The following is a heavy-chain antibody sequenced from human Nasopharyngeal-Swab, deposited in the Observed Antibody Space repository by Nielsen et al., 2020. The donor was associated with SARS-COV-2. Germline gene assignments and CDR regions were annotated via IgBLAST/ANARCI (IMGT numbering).Heavy chain of an antibody. Sequence: GESLKISCKTSGYSFTDYWIAWVRQMPGKGLEWMGIIYPGDSDARYSPSFQGQVTISADKSISTAFLQWSSLRASDTAMYYCARHVGAVTMFRGVVINSYYYHMDVWGNGTTVTVSS. D-gene: IGHD3-10*01. CDR2: IYPGDSDA. CDR3: ARHVGAVTMFRGVVINSYYYHMDV. J-gene: IGHJ6*03. V-gene: IGHV5-51*01. CDR1: GYSFTDYW.